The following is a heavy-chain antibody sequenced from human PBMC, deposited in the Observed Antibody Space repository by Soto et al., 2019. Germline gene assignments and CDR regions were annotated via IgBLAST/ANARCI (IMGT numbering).Heavy chain of an antibody. CDR3: ARAGSYGSEYYFDY. J-gene: IGHJ4*02. CDR1: GFTFSSYG. D-gene: IGHD3-10*01. CDR2: IWYDGSNK. Sequence: GGSLRLSCAASGFTFSSYGMHWVRQAPGKGLEWVAVIWYDGSNKYYADSVKGRFTISRDNSKNTLYLQMNSLRAEDTAVYYCARAGSYGSEYYFDYWGQGTLVTVSS. V-gene: IGHV3-33*01.